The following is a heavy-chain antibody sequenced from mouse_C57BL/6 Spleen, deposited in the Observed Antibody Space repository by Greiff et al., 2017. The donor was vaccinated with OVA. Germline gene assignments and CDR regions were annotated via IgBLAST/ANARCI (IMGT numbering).Heavy chain of an antibody. J-gene: IGHJ3*01. V-gene: IGHV5-17*01. CDR3: ASGDEAY. Sequence: EVMLVESGGGLVKPGGSLKLSCAASGFTFSDYGMHWVRQAPEKGLEWVAYISSGSSTIYYADTVKGRFTISRDNAKNNLFLQMTSLRSEDTAMYYCASGDEAYWGQGTLVTVSA. CDR2: ISSGSSTI. D-gene: IGHD3-3*01. CDR1: GFTFSDYG.